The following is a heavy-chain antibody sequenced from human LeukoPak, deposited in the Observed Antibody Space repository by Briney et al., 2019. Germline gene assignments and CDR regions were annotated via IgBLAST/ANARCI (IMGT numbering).Heavy chain of an antibody. Sequence: SETLSLTCSVSGGSISSYYWSWIRQPPGKGLEWIGSIYYSGSTYYNPSLKSRVTISVDTSKNQFSLKLSSVTAADTAVYYCARDSASAFYYDSSGYRGGDFDYWGQGTLVTVSS. CDR2: IYYSGST. CDR1: GGSISSYY. CDR3: ARDSASAFYYDSSGYRGGDFDY. J-gene: IGHJ4*02. V-gene: IGHV4-59*12. D-gene: IGHD3-22*01.